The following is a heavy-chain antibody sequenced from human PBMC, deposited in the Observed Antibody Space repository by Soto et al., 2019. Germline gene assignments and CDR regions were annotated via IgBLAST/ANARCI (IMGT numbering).Heavy chain of an antibody. CDR1: GGTFSSYA. D-gene: IGHD3-22*01. Sequence: QVQLVQSGAEVKKPGSSVKVSCKASGGTFSSYAISWVRQAPGQGLEWMGGIIPIFGTANYAQKFQGRVTITADESTSTAYMELSSSGSEDTAVYYCARDAYYYDSSDPGAFDIWGQGTMVTVSS. CDR2: IIPIFGTA. CDR3: ARDAYYYDSSDPGAFDI. J-gene: IGHJ3*02. V-gene: IGHV1-69*01.